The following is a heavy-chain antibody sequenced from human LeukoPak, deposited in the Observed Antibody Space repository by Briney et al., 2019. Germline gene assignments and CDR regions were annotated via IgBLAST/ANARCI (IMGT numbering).Heavy chain of an antibody. CDR2: ISSSSSTI. D-gene: IGHD3-3*01. J-gene: IGHJ5*02. Sequence: GGSLSLPCAASGFIFSSYSMNWVRQAPGKGLEWLSYISSSSSTIYYADSVKGRFTISRDNAKNSLYLQMNSLRDEDTTVYYCARDRVDFWSGLETRPLEFDPWGQGTLVTVSS. CDR3: ARDRVDFWSGLETRPLEFDP. V-gene: IGHV3-48*02. CDR1: GFIFSSYS.